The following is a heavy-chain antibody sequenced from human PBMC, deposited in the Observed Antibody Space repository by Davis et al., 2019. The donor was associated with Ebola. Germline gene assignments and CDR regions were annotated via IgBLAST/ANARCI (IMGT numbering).Heavy chain of an antibody. CDR1: GLTFSSYW. D-gene: IGHD6-19*01. J-gene: IGHJ4*02. Sequence: PGGSLRLSCTASGLTFSSYWMSWVRQAPGKGLEWVANIKHDGSEKYYVDSVKGRFTISRDNARNSLYLQMHSLRVEDTAVYYCARISGAGWYLVDGARIPDYWGQGTLVTVSS. CDR3: ARISGAGWYLVDGARIPDY. V-gene: IGHV3-7*01. CDR2: IKHDGSEK.